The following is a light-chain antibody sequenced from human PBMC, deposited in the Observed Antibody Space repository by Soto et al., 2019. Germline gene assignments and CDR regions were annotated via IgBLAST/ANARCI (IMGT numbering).Light chain of an antibody. CDR3: QQYGTTPWT. CDR2: GAS. Sequence: ESVVTQSPGTLSLSPGERATLSCRASQHVSTSYLAWYQQKPGQAPRLLIIGASSRATGIPDRFSGSGSGTGFTLTISSLEPEDFALYYCQQYGTTPWTSGQGAKADIK. J-gene: IGKJ1*01. CDR1: QHVSTSY. V-gene: IGKV3-20*01.